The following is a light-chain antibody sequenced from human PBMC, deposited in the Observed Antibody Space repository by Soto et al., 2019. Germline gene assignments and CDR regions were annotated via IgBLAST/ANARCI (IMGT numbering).Light chain of an antibody. CDR2: DAS. V-gene: IGKV1-5*01. CDR3: QQYNSYSRT. CDR1: HIISRW. J-gene: IGKJ1*01. Sequence: DIQMTPSPSTLTASVGARVPITCGDGHIISRWLAWYQQKPGKSPKLLNYDASSFESGVTSRFSGSGSGTQFTLTISSLQPDDCATYYSQQYNSYSRTFGQGTKVDIK.